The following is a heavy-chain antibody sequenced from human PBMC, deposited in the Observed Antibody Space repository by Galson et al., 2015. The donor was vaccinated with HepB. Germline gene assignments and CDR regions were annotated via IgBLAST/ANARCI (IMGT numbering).Heavy chain of an antibody. D-gene: IGHD5-12*01. CDR2: ISSSSSYI. Sequence: SLRLSCAASGFTFSSYSMNWVRQAPGKGLEWVSSISSSSSYIYYADSVKGRFTISRDNAKNSLYLQMNSLRAEDTAVYYCAREWGYDPHFDYWGQGTLVTVSS. V-gene: IGHV3-21*01. CDR3: AREWGYDPHFDY. J-gene: IGHJ4*02. CDR1: GFTFSSYS.